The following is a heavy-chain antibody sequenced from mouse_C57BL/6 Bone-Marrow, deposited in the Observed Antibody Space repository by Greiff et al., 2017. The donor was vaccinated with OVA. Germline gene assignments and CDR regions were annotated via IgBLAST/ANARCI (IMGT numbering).Heavy chain of an antibody. J-gene: IGHJ3*01. CDR1: GYTFTSYW. V-gene: IGHV1-50*01. Sequence: QVQLQQSGAELVKPGASVKLSCKASGYTFTSYWMQWVKQRPGQGLEWIGEIDPSDSYTNYNQKFKGKATLTVDTSSSTAYMQLSSLASEDSAVYYCARSITRFAYWGQGTLVTVSA. CDR3: ARSITRFAY. CDR2: IDPSDSYT. D-gene: IGHD2-4*01.